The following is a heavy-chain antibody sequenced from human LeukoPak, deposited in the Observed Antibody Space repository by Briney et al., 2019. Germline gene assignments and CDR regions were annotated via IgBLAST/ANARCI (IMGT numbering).Heavy chain of an antibody. CDR2: IYYSGST. CDR3: ARDFSSASWTYFYYYMDV. D-gene: IGHD2-2*01. CDR1: GGSISNSSNY. Sequence: PSETLSLTCTVSGGSISNSSNYWGWIRQPPGKGLEWIGTIYYSGSTYYNPSLQSRVTISVDTSKNQFSPKLSSVTAADTAVYYCARDFSSASWTYFYYYMDVWGKGTTVTVSS. V-gene: IGHV4-39*07. J-gene: IGHJ6*03.